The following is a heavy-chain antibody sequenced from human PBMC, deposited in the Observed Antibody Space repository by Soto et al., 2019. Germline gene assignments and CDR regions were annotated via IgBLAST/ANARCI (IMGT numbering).Heavy chain of an antibody. CDR2: ISGSGGST. CDR3: AKYRFFFFSSRSRHTGLVPGFGIPAERPFDL. D-gene: IGHD3-3*01. V-gene: IGHV3-23*01. Sequence: KGLEWVSAISGSGGSTYYADSVKGRFTISRDNSKNTLYLQMNSLRAEDTAVYYCAKYRFFFFSSRSRHTGLVPGFGIPAERPFDL. J-gene: IGHJ2*01.